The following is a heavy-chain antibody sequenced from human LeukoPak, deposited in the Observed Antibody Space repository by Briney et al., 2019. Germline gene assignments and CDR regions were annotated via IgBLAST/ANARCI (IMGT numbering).Heavy chain of an antibody. Sequence: SVKVSCKASGGTFSSYAISWVRQAPGQGLEWMGGIIPIFGTANYAQKFQGRVTITADESTSTAYMELSSLRSEDTAVYYCARRVSSSDAFDIWGQGTRVTVSS. D-gene: IGHD6-6*01. CDR2: IIPIFGTA. CDR3: ARRVSSSDAFDI. CDR1: GGTFSSYA. V-gene: IGHV1-69*13. J-gene: IGHJ3*02.